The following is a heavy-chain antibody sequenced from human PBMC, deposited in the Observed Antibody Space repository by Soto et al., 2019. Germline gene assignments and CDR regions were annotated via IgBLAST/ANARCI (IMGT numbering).Heavy chain of an antibody. J-gene: IGHJ4*02. CDR3: ARGGALSTSWYWGDGLDS. CDR1: GYSFSSHA. V-gene: IGHV1-69*06. CDR2: IIPWFGTP. D-gene: IGHD6-13*01. Sequence: QVQLEQSGSEVKKSGSSVKVSCKASGYSFSSHAITWVRQAPGQGLEWMGGIIPWFGTPSYAQKFQGRGTISADKTTTTYYLELRSLRSADTAVYYCARGGALSTSWYWGDGLDSWGQGTQVTVSS.